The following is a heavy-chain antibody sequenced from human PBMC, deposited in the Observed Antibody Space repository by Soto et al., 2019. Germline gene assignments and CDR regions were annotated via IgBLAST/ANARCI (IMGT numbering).Heavy chain of an antibody. J-gene: IGHJ6*02. V-gene: IGHV4-30-2*01. CDR2: IYHSGST. D-gene: IGHD2-2*01. CDR3: AREVTGRYCSSTSCYGMDV. CDR1: GGSISSGGYS. Sequence: TLSLTCAVSGGSISSGGYSWSWIRQPPGKGLEWIRYIYHSGSTYYNPSLKSRVTISVDRSKNQFSLKLSSVTAADTAVYYCAREVTGRYCSSTSCYGMDVWGQGTTVTVSS.